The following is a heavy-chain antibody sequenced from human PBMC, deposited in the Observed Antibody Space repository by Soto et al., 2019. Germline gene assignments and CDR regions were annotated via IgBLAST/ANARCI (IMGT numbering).Heavy chain of an antibody. J-gene: IGHJ3*02. D-gene: IGHD7-27*01. Sequence: GGSLSLSCAASGFTVSSNYMSWVRQAPGKGLEGVSVIYSGGSTYYAASVKGRFTISRDNSKNTLYLQMNSLRAADTAVYYCGSRKTGYDAFDIWGQGTMVTVSS. CDR1: GFTVSSNY. V-gene: IGHV3-53*01. CDR3: GSRKTGYDAFDI. CDR2: IYSGGST.